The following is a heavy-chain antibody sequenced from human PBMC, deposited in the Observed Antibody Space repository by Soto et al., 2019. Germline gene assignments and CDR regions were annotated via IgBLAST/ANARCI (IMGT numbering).Heavy chain of an antibody. CDR2: IIPIYGTT. CDR3: ARGGMGTIVRGMDV. D-gene: IGHD2-15*01. V-gene: IGHV1-69*01. CDR1: GGTFSNDA. Sequence: QVQLVQSGAEVKNHGSSVKVSCKTSGGTFSNDAISWVRQAPGQGLEWMGGIIPIYGTTHYAQKLQDRLKLTADESTGTAYLELSSLRSDDTGVYYCARGGMGTIVRGMDVWGQGTTVTVPS. J-gene: IGHJ6*02.